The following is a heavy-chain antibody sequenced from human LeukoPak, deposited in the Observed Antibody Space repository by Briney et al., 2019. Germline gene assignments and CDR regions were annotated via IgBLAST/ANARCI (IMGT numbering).Heavy chain of an antibody. V-gene: IGHV3-21*01. Sequence: GGSLRLSCAASGFTFSSYSMNWVRQAPGKGLECVSYISSSSDYIYYADSVKGRFTISRDYAKNSLYLQMNSLRAEDTAVYFCARGAYYYYYMDVWGKGTTVTVSS. CDR3: ARGAYYYYYMDV. J-gene: IGHJ6*03. CDR1: GFTFSSYS. CDR2: ISSSSDYI.